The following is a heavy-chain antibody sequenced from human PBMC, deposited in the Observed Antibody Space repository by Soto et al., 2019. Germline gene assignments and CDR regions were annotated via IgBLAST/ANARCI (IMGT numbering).Heavy chain of an antibody. CDR2: INHSGST. CDR1: GGSFSGYY. CDR3: ARGASSSHFFDY. J-gene: IGHJ4*02. D-gene: IGHD6-6*01. Sequence: QVQLQQWGAGLLKPSETLSLTCAVYGGSFSGYYWSWIRQPPGKGLEWIGEINHSGSTNYNPSLKSRVTISVDTSKNQFSLKLSSVTAADTAVYYCARGASSSHFFDYWGQGTLVTVSS. V-gene: IGHV4-34*01.